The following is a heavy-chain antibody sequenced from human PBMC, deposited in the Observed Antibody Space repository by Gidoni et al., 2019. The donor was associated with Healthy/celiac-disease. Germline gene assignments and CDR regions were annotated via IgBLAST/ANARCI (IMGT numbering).Heavy chain of an antibody. CDR2: ISSSSSTI. CDR1: GFTFSSYS. Sequence: EVQLVESGGGLVQPGGSLRLSCAASGFTFSSYSMNWVRQAPGKGLEWVSYISSSSSTIYYADSVKGRFTISRDNAKNSLYLQMNSLRDEDTAVYYCARGYSSGWYPALSSDYWGQGTLVTVSS. D-gene: IGHD6-19*01. V-gene: IGHV3-48*02. CDR3: ARGYSSGWYPALSSDY. J-gene: IGHJ4*02.